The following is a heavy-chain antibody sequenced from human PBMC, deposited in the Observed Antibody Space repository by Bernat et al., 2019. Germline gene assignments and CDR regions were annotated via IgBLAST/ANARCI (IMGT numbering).Heavy chain of an antibody. J-gene: IGHJ6*02. D-gene: IGHD5-12*01. CDR1: GGSISSYY. V-gene: IGHV4-59*01. Sequence: QVQLQESGPGLVKPSETLSLTCTVSGGSISSYYWSWIRQPPGKGLEWIGYIYYSGSTNYNPSLKSRVTISVDTSKNQFSLKLSSVTAADTAVYYCAGGHSGYPDYYYYYGMDVWGQGTTVTVSS. CDR2: IYYSGST. CDR3: AGGHSGYPDYYYYYGMDV.